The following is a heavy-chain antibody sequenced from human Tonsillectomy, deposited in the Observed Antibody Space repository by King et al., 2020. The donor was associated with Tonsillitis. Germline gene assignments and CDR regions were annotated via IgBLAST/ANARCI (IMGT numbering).Heavy chain of an antibody. CDR1: GGSISSSNYY. D-gene: IGHD4-23*01. CDR2: IYYSGST. Sequence: QLQESGPGLVKPSETLSLTCTVSGGSISSSNYYWGWIRQPPGKGLEWIGSIYYSGSTYYNPSLKSRITISVDTSKNQFYLKLSSVTAADTAVYYCARQRVTYGRSPAYYFGLDIWGQGTTVTVSS. J-gene: IGHJ6*02. V-gene: IGHV4-39*01. CDR3: ARQRVTYGRSPAYYFGLDI.